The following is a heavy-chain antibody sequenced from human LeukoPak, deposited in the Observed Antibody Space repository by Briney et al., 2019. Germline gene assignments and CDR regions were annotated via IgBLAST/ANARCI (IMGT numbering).Heavy chain of an antibody. CDR1: GFTVSSNY. CDR2: IYSGDST. J-gene: IGHJ4*02. D-gene: IGHD1-26*01. V-gene: IGHV3-66*02. Sequence: GGSLRLSCAACGFTVSSNYMSWVRQAPGKGLEWVSVIYSGDSTYYADSVKGRFTISRDNSKNTLYLQMNSLRAEDTAVYYCARVPPYSGSYSYYFDYWGQGTLVTVSS. CDR3: ARVPPYSGSYSYYFDY.